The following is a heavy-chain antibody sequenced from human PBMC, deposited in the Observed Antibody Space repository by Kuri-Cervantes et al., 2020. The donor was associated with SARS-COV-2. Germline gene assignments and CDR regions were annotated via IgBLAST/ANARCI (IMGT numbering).Heavy chain of an antibody. J-gene: IGHJ6*02. V-gene: IGHV4-39*01. CDR2: IYYSGST. D-gene: IGHD2-2*01. CDR3: ARSRGYCSSTSCFYYYGMDV. Sequence: GSLRLSCTVSGGSISSSSYYWGWIRQPPGKGLEWIGSIYYSGSTYYNPSLKSRVTISVDTSKNRFSLKLSSVTAADTAVYYCARSRGYCSSTSCFYYYGMDVWGQGTTVTVSS. CDR1: GGSISSSSYY.